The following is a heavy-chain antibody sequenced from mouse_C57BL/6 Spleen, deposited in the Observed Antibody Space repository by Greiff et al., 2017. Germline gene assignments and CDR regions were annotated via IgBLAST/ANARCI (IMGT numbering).Heavy chain of an antibody. CDR1: GYTFTSYW. V-gene: IGHV1-69*01. J-gene: IGHJ2*01. CDR3: ARGTTYFDY. CDR2: IDPSDSSS. Sequence: VQLQQSGAELVMPGASVKLSCKASGYTFTSYWMHWVKQRPGQGLEWIGEIDPSDSSSNYNQKFKGKSTLTVDKSSSTAYMQLSSLTSEDSAVYYCARGTTYFDYWGQGTTLTVSS. D-gene: IGHD1-1*01.